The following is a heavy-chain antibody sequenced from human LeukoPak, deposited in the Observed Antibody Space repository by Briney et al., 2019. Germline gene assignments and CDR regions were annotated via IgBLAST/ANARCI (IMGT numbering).Heavy chain of an antibody. V-gene: IGHV3-23*01. J-gene: IGHJ4*02. D-gene: IGHD2-15*01. Sequence: GVSLRLSCVASGFTFNIYPMTWVRQSPEKGLEWVSTIGTGGDTYYADSVKGRFTISRDDSKNTLYLQMHSLGAEDTAVYYCAKSRVVDRRGYFDYWGQGTLVTVSS. CDR2: IGTGGDT. CDR1: GFTFNIYP. CDR3: AKSRVVDRRGYFDY.